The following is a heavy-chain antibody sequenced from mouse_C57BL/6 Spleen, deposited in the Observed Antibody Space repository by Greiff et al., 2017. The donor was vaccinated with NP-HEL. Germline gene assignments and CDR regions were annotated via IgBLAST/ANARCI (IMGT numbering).Heavy chain of an antibody. D-gene: IGHD1-1*01. J-gene: IGHJ2*01. CDR1: GYSITSGYY. Sequence: VQLKESGPGLVKPSQSLSLTCSVTGYSITSGYYWNWIRQFPGNKLEWMGYISYDGSNNYNPSLKNRISITRDTSKNQFFLKLNSVTTEDTATYYCAREKVYYGSLHFDYWGQGTTLTVSS. CDR2: ISYDGSN. V-gene: IGHV3-6*01. CDR3: AREKVYYGSLHFDY.